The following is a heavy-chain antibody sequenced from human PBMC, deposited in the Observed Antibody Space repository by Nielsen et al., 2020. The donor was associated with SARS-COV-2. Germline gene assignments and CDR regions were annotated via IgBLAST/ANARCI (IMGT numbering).Heavy chain of an antibody. CDR2: IKSKTDGGTT. CDR3: TTDQSDY. Sequence: GESLKISCAASGFTFSNAWMSWVRQAPGKGLEWVDRIKSKTDGGTTDYAAPVKGRFTISRDDSKNTLYLQMNSLKTEDTAVYYCTTDQSDYWGQGTLVTVSS. J-gene: IGHJ4*02. V-gene: IGHV3-15*01. CDR1: GFTFSNAW.